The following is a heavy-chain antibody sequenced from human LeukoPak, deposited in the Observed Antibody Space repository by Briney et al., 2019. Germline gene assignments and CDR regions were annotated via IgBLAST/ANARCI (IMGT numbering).Heavy chain of an antibody. CDR1: GYTFTAYY. D-gene: IGHD3-22*01. J-gene: IGHJ4*02. CDR2: FNPNSGGT. CDR3: AREYYFDNSGYYGVGDY. V-gene: IGHV1-2*02. Sequence: ASVKVSCKASGYTFTAYYIHWVRQAPGQGLEWMGWFNPNSGGTNYAQEFQGRVTMTRDTSISTAYMELSRLRSDDTAVYYCAREYYFDNSGYYGVGDYWGQGTLVTVSS.